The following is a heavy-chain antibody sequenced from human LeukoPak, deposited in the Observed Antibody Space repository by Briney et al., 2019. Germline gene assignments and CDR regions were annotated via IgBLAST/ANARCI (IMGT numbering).Heavy chain of an antibody. Sequence: SETLSLTCTVSGGSISGYYWSWIRQPPGKGLEWIGEINHSGSTNYNPSLKSRVTISVDTSKNQFSLKLSSVTAADTAVYYCARGPVTRAFDIWGQGTMVTVSS. CDR3: ARGPVTRAFDI. V-gene: IGHV4-34*01. J-gene: IGHJ3*02. CDR1: GGSISGYY. CDR2: INHSGST. D-gene: IGHD4-17*01.